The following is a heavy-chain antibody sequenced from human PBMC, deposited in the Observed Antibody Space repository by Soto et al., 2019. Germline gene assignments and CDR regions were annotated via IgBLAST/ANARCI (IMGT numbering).Heavy chain of an antibody. D-gene: IGHD3-10*02. J-gene: IGHJ3*02. Sequence: QVQLQQWGAGLLKPSETLSLTCAVYGGSFSGYYWNWIRQTPGKGLEWIGEINHRGSTNYNPSLKSRVTISVDTYKTQFSLRLSSVTAADTAVYYCARTYVASLYAFDIWGPGTMFTVYS. V-gene: IGHV4-34*01. CDR3: ARTYVASLYAFDI. CDR2: INHRGST. CDR1: GGSFSGYY.